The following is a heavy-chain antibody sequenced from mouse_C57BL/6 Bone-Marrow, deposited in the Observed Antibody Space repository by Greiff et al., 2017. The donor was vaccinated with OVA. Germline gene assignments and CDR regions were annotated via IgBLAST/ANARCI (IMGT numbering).Heavy chain of an antibody. CDR1: GFTFSSYT. Sequence: EVNVVESGGGLVKPGGSLKLSCAASGFTFSSYTMSWVRQTPEKRLEWVATISGGGGNTYYPDSVKGRFTISRDNAKNTLYLQMSSLRSEDTALYYCARPWFAYWGQGTLVTVAA. V-gene: IGHV5-9*01. CDR2: ISGGGGNT. CDR3: ARPWFAY. J-gene: IGHJ3*01.